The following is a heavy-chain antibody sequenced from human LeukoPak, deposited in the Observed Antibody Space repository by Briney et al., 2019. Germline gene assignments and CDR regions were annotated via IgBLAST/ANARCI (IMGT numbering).Heavy chain of an antibody. CDR1: GFTLSDYY. J-gene: IGHJ6*03. CDR3: ASPHYYYYYMDV. CDR2: ISSSGSTI. V-gene: IGHV3-11*01. Sequence: GGSLRLSCAASGFTLSDYYMSWIRQAPGKGLEWVSYISSSGSTIYYADSVKGRFTISRDNAKNSLYLQMNGLRAEDTAVYYCASPHYYYYYMDVWGKGTTVTVSS.